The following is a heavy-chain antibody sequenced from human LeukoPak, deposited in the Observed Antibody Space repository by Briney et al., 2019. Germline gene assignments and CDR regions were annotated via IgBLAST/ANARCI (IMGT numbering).Heavy chain of an antibody. V-gene: IGHV4-59*11. CDR3: ARDGSDMNWGPEDDAFDI. J-gene: IGHJ3*02. CDR1: GGSISSHY. Sequence: TSETLSLTCTVSGGSISSHYWNWIRQPPGKGLEWIGYIYYSGSTNYNPSLKSRVTISVDTSKNQFSLKLSSVTAADTAVYYCARDGSDMNWGPEDDAFDIWGQGTMVTVSS. CDR2: IYYSGST. D-gene: IGHD7-27*01.